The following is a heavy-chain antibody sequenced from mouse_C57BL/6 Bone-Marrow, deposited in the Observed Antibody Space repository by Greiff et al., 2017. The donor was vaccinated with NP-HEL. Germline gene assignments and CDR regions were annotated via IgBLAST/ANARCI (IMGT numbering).Heavy chain of an antibody. Sequence: QLQQPGAELVKPGASVKLSCKASGYTFTSYWMHWVKQRPGHGLEWIGMIHPNSGSTNYNEKFKSKATLTVDKSSSTAYRQLSSLTSEDSAVYYCARDSWFAYWGQGTLVTVSA. V-gene: IGHV1-64*01. CDR2: IHPNSGST. J-gene: IGHJ3*01. CDR3: ARDSWFAY. CDR1: GYTFTSYW.